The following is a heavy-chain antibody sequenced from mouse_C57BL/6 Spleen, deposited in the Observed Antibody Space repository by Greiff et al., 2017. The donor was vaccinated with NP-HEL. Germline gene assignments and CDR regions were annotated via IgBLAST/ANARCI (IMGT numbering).Heavy chain of an antibody. CDR2: IYPGDGDT. CDR3: AGSYGSRRAMDY. V-gene: IGHV1-82*01. J-gene: IGHJ4*01. CDR1: GYAFSSSW. Sequence: LQESGPELVKPGASVKISCKASGYAFSSSWMNWVKQRPGKGLEWIGRIYPGDGDTNYNGKFKGKATLTADKSSSTAYMQLSSLKSEDSAVYFCAGSYGSRRAMDYWGQGTSGTVSS. D-gene: IGHD1-1*01.